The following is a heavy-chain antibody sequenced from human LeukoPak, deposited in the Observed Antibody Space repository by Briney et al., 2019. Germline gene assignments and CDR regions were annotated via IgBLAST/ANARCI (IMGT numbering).Heavy chain of an antibody. V-gene: IGHV4-61*02. Sequence: PSETLSLTCTVSGGSISSGSYYWNWIRQPAGKGLEWIGRLYSSGSTNYNPSLKSRVTISVDTSENQFSLKLSSVTAADTAVYYCARGRGGSFPYWYFDLWGRGTLATVSS. CDR1: GGSISSGSYY. J-gene: IGHJ2*01. CDR3: ARGRGGSFPYWYFDL. CDR2: LYSSGST. D-gene: IGHD2-15*01.